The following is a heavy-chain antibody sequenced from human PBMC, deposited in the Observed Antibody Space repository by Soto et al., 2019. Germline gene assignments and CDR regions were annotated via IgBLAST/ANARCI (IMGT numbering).Heavy chain of an antibody. V-gene: IGHV4-59*01. CDR2: VSSSGST. CDR1: GGSISGDH. CDR3: ASGFYDSRGYSEAFDI. D-gene: IGHD3-22*01. Sequence: SETLSLTCTVSGGSISGDHWHWIRQPPGKGLEWIAYVSSSGSTKYNPSLKSRVTISIDTTKNQFSLRLSSVTAADTAVYYCASGFYDSRGYSEAFDIWGQGTKVT. J-gene: IGHJ3*02.